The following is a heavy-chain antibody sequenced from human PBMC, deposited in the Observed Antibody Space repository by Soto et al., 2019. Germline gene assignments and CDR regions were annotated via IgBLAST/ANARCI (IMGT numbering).Heavy chain of an antibody. CDR3: ARVPIVPAAITYYYYYYGMEV. V-gene: IGHV4-31*03. D-gene: IGHD2-2*02. CDR1: GGSISSGGYY. CDR2: IYYSGST. Sequence: LSLTFTVSGGSISSGGYYWSWIRQHPLKGLEWIGYIYYSGSTYYNPSLKSRVTISVDTSKNQFSLKLSSVTAADTAVYYCARVPIVPAAITYYYYYYGMEVWGQGTTVSVSS. J-gene: IGHJ6*01.